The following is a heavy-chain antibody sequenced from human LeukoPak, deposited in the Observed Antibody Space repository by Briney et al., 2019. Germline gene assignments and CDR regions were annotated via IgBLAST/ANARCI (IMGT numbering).Heavy chain of an antibody. CDR1: GFTFSSYW. V-gene: IGHV3-30-3*01. CDR3: ARGRVVPAAKPFYYYYMDV. D-gene: IGHD2-2*01. Sequence: GGSLRLSCAASGFTFSSYWMSWVRQAPGKGREWVAVISYDGSNKYYADSVKGRFTISRDNSKNTLYLQMNSLRAEDTAVYYCARGRVVPAAKPFYYYYMDVWGKGTTVTVSS. J-gene: IGHJ6*03. CDR2: ISYDGSNK.